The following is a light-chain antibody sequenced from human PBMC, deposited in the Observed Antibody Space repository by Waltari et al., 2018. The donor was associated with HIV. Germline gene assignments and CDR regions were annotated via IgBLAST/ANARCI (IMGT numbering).Light chain of an antibody. CDR2: STS. J-gene: IGKJ4*01. CDR3: QQVNRGLRT. CDR1: PGINPF. Sequence: DIQLTQSPSFLSASVGDRITITCRASPGINPFLAWYQHKPGKAGKLMSYSTSNLYSGVPSRFSGSESGTEFTRTIRSLQPEECATYYGQQVNRGLRTFGGGTKVEIK. V-gene: IGKV1-9*01.